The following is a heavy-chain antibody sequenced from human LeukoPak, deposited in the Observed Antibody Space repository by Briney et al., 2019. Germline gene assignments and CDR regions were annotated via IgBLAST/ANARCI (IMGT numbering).Heavy chain of an antibody. CDR3: ERGDSSGYDIYGY. CDR2: INHRGST. CDR1: GGSFSGYY. D-gene: IGHD3-22*01. J-gene: IGHJ4*02. V-gene: IGHV4-34*01. Sequence: SSQTLSLTCAVYGGSFSGYYWSWIRQPPGKGLEWIGEINHRGSTNYNPSIKSRVTISVDTSKNQCSLKLSSVTAADTAVYYCERGDSSGYDIYGYWGQGTLVTVSS.